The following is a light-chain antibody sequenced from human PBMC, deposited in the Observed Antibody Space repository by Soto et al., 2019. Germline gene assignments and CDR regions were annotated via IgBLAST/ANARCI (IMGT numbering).Light chain of an antibody. Sequence: QSALTQPASVSGSPGQSITISCTGTSSDVDGYNYVSWYQQHPGKAPKLLIYEVTNRPSGVSFRFSGSKSGNTASLTISGLQAEDEADYYCSSYTASNTLVFFGGGTKLTVL. V-gene: IGLV2-14*01. CDR1: SSDVDGYNY. CDR3: SSYTASNTLVF. J-gene: IGLJ2*01. CDR2: EVT.